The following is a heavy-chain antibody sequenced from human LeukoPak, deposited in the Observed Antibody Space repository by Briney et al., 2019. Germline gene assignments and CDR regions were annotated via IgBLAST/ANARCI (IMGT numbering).Heavy chain of an antibody. CDR1: GGSISSRNHY. CDR3: SRHVNTFDY. V-gene: IGHV4-39*01. Sequence: SETLSLTCSVSGGSISSRNHYWGWIRQPPGKGLEWIGSIFYTGNTYYNPSPRSRVTMSVDTSKNHFSLNLSSVTAADMAVYYCSRHVNTFDYWGQGALVTVSS. J-gene: IGHJ4*02. CDR2: IFYTGNT.